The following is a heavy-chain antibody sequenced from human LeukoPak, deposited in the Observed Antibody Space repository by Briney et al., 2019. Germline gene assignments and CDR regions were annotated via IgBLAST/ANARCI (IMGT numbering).Heavy chain of an antibody. Sequence: SETLSLTCTVSGGSFRSYNWNWIRQSPGGGLEWIGYIYYSGSTNYNPSLQSRVSISRDTSKNEISLTLRSVTAADTAVYYCARDGGVYSSGWYDYWGQGTLVTVSS. D-gene: IGHD6-19*01. CDR1: GGSFRSYN. CDR3: ARDGGVYSSGWYDY. V-gene: IGHV4-59*12. J-gene: IGHJ4*02. CDR2: IYYSGST.